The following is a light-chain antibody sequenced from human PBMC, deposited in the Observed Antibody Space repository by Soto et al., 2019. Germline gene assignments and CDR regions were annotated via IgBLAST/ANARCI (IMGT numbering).Light chain of an antibody. V-gene: IGLV2-8*01. CDR3: SSYAGRNNFV. CDR1: SSDVGGYNY. J-gene: IGLJ1*01. CDR2: EVS. Sequence: QSALTQPPSASGSPGQSVTISCTGTSSDVGGYNYVSWYQQHPGKAPKLMIYEVSKRPSGVPDRFSGSKSGNTASLTVSGLQAEDEAYYYCSSYAGRNNFVFGTGTKLTVL.